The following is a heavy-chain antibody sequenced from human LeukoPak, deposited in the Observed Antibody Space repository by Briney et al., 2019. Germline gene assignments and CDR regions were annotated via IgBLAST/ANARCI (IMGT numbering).Heavy chain of an antibody. V-gene: IGHV4-39*07. CDR1: GGSISSSSYY. CDR3: ARGNYYDFWSGYYWTWFDP. D-gene: IGHD3-3*01. Sequence: SETLSLTCTVSGGSISSSSYYWGWIRQPPGKGLEWIGSIYYSGSTYYNPSLKSRVTISVDTSKNQFSLKLSSVTAADTAVYYCARGNYYDFWSGYYWTWFDPWGQGTLVTVSS. CDR2: IYYSGST. J-gene: IGHJ5*02.